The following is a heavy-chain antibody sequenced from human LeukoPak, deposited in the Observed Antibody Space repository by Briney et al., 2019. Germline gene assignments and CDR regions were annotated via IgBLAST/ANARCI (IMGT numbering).Heavy chain of an antibody. V-gene: IGHV4-38-2*02. CDR2: IYHSGST. Sequence: PSETLSLTCTVSGYSISSGYYWGWIRQPPGKGLEWIGSIYHSGSTYYNPSLKSRVTISVDTSKNQFSLKLSSVTAADTAVYYCARVGTIAAAVTDWFDPWGQGTLVTVSS. D-gene: IGHD6-13*01. CDR3: ARVGTIAAAVTDWFDP. CDR1: GYSISSGYY. J-gene: IGHJ5*02.